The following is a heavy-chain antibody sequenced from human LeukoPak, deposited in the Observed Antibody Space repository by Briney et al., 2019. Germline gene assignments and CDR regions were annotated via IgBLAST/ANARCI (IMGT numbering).Heavy chain of an antibody. CDR3: ARSRITMIRGNYFDY. J-gene: IGHJ4*02. CDR2: IIPIFGTA. D-gene: IGHD3-22*01. V-gene: IGHV1-69*13. CDR1: GGTFSSYA. Sequence: GASVKVSCKASGGTFSSYAISWVRQAPGQGLEWMGGIIPIFGTANYAQKFQGRVTITADESTSTAYMELSSLRPEDTAVYYCARSRITMIRGNYFDYWGQGPLVTVSS.